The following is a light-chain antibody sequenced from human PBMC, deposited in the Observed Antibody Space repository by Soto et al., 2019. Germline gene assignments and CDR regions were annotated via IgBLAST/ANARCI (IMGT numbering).Light chain of an antibody. Sequence: DIQMTQSPSTLSASVGDRVTVTCRASQDISRSLAWYQQKPGQAPKLLMYQASNLEREVPSRFSGSGSGTEFTLTISSLQPDDFATYYRQQYKRYSPYTFGQGTKLEI. V-gene: IGKV1-5*03. CDR1: QDISRS. CDR3: QQYKRYSPYT. J-gene: IGKJ2*01. CDR2: QAS.